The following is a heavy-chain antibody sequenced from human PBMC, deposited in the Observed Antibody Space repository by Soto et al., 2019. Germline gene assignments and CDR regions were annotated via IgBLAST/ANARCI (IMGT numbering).Heavy chain of an antibody. Sequence: GGSLRLSCAASGFTFSNAWMSWVRQAPGKGLEWVGRIKSKTDGGTTDYAAPVKGRFTISRDDSKNTLYLQMNSLKTEDTAVYCCTTVSVANIYYYYGMDVWGQGTTVTVSS. J-gene: IGHJ6*02. CDR2: IKSKTDGGTT. CDR1: GFTFSNAW. CDR3: TTVSVANIYYYYGMDV. D-gene: IGHD2-21*01. V-gene: IGHV3-15*01.